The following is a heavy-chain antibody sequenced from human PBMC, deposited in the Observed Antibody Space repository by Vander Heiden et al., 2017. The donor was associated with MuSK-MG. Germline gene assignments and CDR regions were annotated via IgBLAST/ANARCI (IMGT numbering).Heavy chain of an antibody. CDR3: ARGGLAAAGDGYYYYYMDV. CDR2: IIPILGIA. D-gene: IGHD6-13*01. J-gene: IGHJ6*03. Sequence: QVQLVQSGAEVKKPGSSVKVSCTASGGTFSRYALSWVRQAPGQGLEWMGGIIPILGIANYAQKFQGRVTITADKSTSTAYMELSSLRSEDTAVYYCARGGLAAAGDGYYYYYMDVWGKGTTVTVSS. CDR1: GGTFSRYA. V-gene: IGHV1-69*10.